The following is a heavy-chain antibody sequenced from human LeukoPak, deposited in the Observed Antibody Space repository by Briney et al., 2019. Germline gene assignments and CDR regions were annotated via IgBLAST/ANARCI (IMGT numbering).Heavy chain of an antibody. CDR3: ARLPRVGGSSSWLI. CDR1: GGSISSYY. J-gene: IGHJ3*02. CDR2: IYYSGST. D-gene: IGHD6-13*01. V-gene: IGHV4-59*08. Sequence: PSETLSLTCTVSGGSISSYYWSWIRQPPGKGLEWIGYIYYSGSTNYNPSLKSRVTISVDTSKNQFSLKLSSVTAADTAVYYCARLPRVGGSSSWLIWGQGTMVTVSS.